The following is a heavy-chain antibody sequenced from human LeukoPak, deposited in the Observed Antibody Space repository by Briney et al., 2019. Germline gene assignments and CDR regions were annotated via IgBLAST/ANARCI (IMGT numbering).Heavy chain of an antibody. CDR2: VYSDGVT. CDR1: GFTVSSYG. J-gene: IGHJ5*02. D-gene: IGHD3-16*02. Sequence: PGGSLRLSCAASGFTVSSYGMSWVRQAPGKGPEWVSLVYSDGVTRYADSVQGRFTISRDNSKNTVYLQMNNLRVEDTAVYHCVRYRAEGRAWVEFDPWGQGVLVTVSS. CDR3: VRYRAEGRAWVEFDP. V-gene: IGHV3-66*02.